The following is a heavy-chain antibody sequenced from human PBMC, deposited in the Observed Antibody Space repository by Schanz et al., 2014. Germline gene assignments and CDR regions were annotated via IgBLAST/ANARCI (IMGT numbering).Heavy chain of an antibody. CDR3: ARGRRRGESVQYSGSYLKY. CDR2: INHNGSA. V-gene: IGHV4-34*01. J-gene: IGHJ4*02. Sequence: QVQLHQWGAGLLKPSETLSLTCAVNGVSFSAYYWSWIRQPPGKGLEWIGEINHNGSAKYIPSLKSRVTRSLDTSKSRFSLKLNSVTATDTAVYYCARGRRRGESVQYSGSYLKYWGQGALVTVSS. D-gene: IGHD1-26*01. CDR1: GVSFSAYY.